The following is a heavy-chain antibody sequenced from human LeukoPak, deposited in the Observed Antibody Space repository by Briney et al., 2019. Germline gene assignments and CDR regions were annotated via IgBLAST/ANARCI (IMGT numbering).Heavy chain of an antibody. V-gene: IGHV1-2*02. CDR1: GYTFTGYY. CDR2: VNPNNGDT. D-gene: IGHD3-10*01. Sequence: ASVKVSCKASGYTFTGYYMHWVRQAPGQGLEWVGLVNPNNGDTKYAQKFQGRVTMTRDTSVCTAYMELSRLRSDDTAVYYCARDSRVTNGDYWGQGTLVTVSS. CDR3: ARDSRVTNGDY. J-gene: IGHJ4*02.